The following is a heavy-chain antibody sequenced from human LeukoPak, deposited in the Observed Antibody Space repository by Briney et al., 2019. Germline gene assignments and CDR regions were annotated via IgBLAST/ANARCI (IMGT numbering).Heavy chain of an antibody. J-gene: IGHJ6*03. D-gene: IGHD3-10*01. CDR2: ISSSSSTI. Sequence: GGSLRLSCAASGFTFSSYGMTWVRQAPGKGLEWVSYISSSSSTIYYADSVKGRFTISRDNAKNSVSLQMNSLRAEDTAVYYCASGSYGSGFYYFYYMDVWGKGTTVTVSS. CDR1: GFTFSSYG. V-gene: IGHV3-48*04. CDR3: ASGSYGSGFYYFYYMDV.